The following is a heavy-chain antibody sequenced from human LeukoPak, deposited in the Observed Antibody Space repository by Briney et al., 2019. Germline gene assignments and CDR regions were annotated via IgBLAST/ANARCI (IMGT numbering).Heavy chain of an antibody. CDR3: ARGDSSGYYRRYYFDY. Sequence: SETLSLTCTVSGGSISSSTYYWGWIRQPPGKGLEWIGSIYYSGSTYYNPSLKSRVTISVDTSKNQFSLKLSSVTAADTAVYYCARGDSSGYYRRYYFDYWGQGTLVTVSS. CDR1: GGSISSSTYY. D-gene: IGHD3-22*01. CDR2: IYYSGST. J-gene: IGHJ4*02. V-gene: IGHV4-39*07.